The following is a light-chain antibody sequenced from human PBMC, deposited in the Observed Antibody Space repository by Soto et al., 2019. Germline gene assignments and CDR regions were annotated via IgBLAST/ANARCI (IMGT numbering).Light chain of an antibody. Sequence: EIVLTQSPGTLSLSPGERATLSCRASQSVSSIYLAWYQQKPGQAPRLLIYGASSRATGIPDRFSGSGSGTDFTLTISRLEPEDFAVYYCQLYGSSHWTFGQGSKV. V-gene: IGKV3-20*01. CDR1: QSVSSIY. CDR3: QLYGSSHWT. J-gene: IGKJ1*01. CDR2: GAS.